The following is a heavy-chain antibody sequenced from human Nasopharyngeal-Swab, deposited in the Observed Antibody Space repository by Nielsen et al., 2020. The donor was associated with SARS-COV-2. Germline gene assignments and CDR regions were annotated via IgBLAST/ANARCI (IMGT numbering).Heavy chain of an antibody. Sequence: GESLKISCAASGFTFSSHAMSWVRQAPGKGLEWVSFSDSSGSTYYADSVKGRFTISRDNSKNTLYLQMNSLRAEDTAVYYCARGSPSARRHFDWFEEYYFDHWGQGTLVTVSS. CDR2: FSDSSGST. D-gene: IGHD3-9*01. V-gene: IGHV3-23*01. CDR1: GFTFSSHA. J-gene: IGHJ4*02. CDR3: ARGSPSARRHFDWFEEYYFDH.